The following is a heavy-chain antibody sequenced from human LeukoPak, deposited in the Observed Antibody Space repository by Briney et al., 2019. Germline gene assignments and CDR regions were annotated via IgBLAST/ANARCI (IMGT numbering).Heavy chain of an antibody. D-gene: IGHD2-15*01. CDR1: GFTFSSYA. CDR3: AKDGRDIVVVVAAKGDAFDI. V-gene: IGHV3-23*01. CDR2: ISGSGGST. Sequence: PGGSLRLSCAASGFTFSSYAMSWVRQAPGKGLEWVSAISGSGGSTYYADSVKGRFTISRDNSKNTLYLQMNSLRAEGTAVYYCAKDGRDIVVVVAAKGDAFDIWGQGTMVTVSS. J-gene: IGHJ3*02.